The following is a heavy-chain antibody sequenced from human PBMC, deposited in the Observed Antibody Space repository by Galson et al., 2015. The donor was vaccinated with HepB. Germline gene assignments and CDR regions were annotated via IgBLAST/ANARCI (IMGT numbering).Heavy chain of an antibody. CDR2: INTYNGNT. D-gene: IGHD1-26*01. V-gene: IGHV1-18*01. CDR3: VRDLTIVGHYAGY. Sequence: SVKVSCKASGYSFTNYGINWVRQAPGQGLEWMGWINTYNGNTNYAQRVQDRVTLTTGTSARTVYMELRSLRSDDTAVYYCVRDLTIVGHYAGYWGQGTLVTVSS. J-gene: IGHJ4*02. CDR1: GYSFTNYG.